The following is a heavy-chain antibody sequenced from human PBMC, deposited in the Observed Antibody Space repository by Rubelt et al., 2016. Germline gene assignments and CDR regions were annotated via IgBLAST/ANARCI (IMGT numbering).Heavy chain of an antibody. V-gene: IGHV4-59*08. D-gene: IGHD4-11*01. J-gene: IGHJ4*02. CDR2: IYYTGST. CDR3: ARFDYSRPTIFDY. Sequence: QVQLQESGPGLVKPSETLSLTCTVSGGSISSYYWNWIRQPPGKGLEWIGYIYYTGSTNYNPSLKSRVTISIDTSKKQFSLKLTSVTAADTAVYYCARFDYSRPTIFDYWGQGTLGTVSS. CDR1: GGSISSYY.